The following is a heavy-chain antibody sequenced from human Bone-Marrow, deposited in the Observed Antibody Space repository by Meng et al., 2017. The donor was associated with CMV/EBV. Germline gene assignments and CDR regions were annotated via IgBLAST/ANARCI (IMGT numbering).Heavy chain of an antibody. D-gene: IGHD2-21*01. J-gene: IGHJ3*02. V-gene: IGHV1-2*02. CDR2: INPNSGGT. Sequence: ASVKVSCKASGYTFTGYYMHWVRQAPGQGLEWMGWINPNSGGTNYAQKFQGRVTMTRDTSISTAYMELSRLRSDDTAVYYCAREGSPLWSDAFDIWGQGTTVTVSS. CDR3: AREGSPLWSDAFDI. CDR1: GYTFTGYY.